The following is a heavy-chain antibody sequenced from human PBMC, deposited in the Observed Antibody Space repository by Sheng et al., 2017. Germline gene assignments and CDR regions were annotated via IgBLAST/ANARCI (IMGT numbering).Heavy chain of an antibody. CDR3: ARDSIFWSGYPFDY. V-gene: IGHV3-21*01. CDR1: GFTFSSYN. D-gene: IGHD3-3*01. J-gene: IGHJ4*02. CDR2: VSGNSYSI. Sequence: EVQLVESGGGLVKPGGSLRLSCAASGFTFSSYNMNWVRQAPGKGLEWVASVSGNSYSIYYADSVKGRFTISRDNAKNSLYLQINGLRAEDTAVYYCARDSIFWSGYPFDYWGQGTLVTVSS.